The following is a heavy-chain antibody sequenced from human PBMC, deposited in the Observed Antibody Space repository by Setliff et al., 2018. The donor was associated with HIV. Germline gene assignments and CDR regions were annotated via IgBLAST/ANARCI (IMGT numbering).Heavy chain of an antibody. V-gene: IGHV4-61*09. CDR3: AGSSPSVVDAFDI. D-gene: IGHD6-6*01. CDR1: GGPISSDSYY. J-gene: IGHJ3*02. Sequence: TSETLSLTCTVSGGPISSDSYYWSWIRQPAGKGLEWVGHIYTSGSTYNNPSLKSRVTISLDTSKNQFSLKLSAVTAADTAVYFCAGSSPSVVDAFDIWGQGTTVTVSS. CDR2: IYTSGST.